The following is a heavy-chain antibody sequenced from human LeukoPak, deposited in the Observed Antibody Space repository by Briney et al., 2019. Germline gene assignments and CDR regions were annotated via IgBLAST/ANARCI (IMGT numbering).Heavy chain of an antibody. D-gene: IGHD1-7*01. CDR1: GGSISSGGYY. J-gene: IGHJ4*02. CDR2: VNYSGST. V-gene: IGHV4-61*08. CDR3: ARGGYQLPEGYFDY. Sequence: SETLSLTCTVSGGSISSGGYYWSWIRQSPKKGLEWIGEVNYSGSTNYNPSLKSRVTVSVDTSKNQFSLKLNAVTAADTAIYYCARGGYQLPEGYFDYWGQGTLVTVSS.